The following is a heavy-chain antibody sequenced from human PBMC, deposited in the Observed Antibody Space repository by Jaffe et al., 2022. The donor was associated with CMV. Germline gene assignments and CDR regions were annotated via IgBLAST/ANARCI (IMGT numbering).Heavy chain of an antibody. D-gene: IGHD3-16*01. Sequence: QLQVQESGPGLVKPSETLSLTCTVSGGSISSSTYHWGWIRQAPGKGLEWIGNIYYSGSTYYHPSLKSRVSISIDTSKNQFSLTLGSVTATDTAIYYCARRAAGIVVVPGAYPYDVWGQGTMVIVSS. CDR2: IYYSGST. V-gene: IGHV4-39*01. CDR3: ARRAAGIVVVPGAYPYDV. CDR1: GGSISSSTYH. J-gene: IGHJ3*01.